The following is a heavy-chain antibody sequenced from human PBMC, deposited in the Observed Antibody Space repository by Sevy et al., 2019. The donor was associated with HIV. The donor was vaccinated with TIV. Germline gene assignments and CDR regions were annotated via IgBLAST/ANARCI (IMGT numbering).Heavy chain of an antibody. CDR1: GDSVSSNSAA. J-gene: IGHJ4*02. V-gene: IGHV6-1*01. CDR3: AREAIAVAGGHGFDY. D-gene: IGHD6-19*01. CDR2: TYYRSKWCN. Sequence: KQSQTLSLTCAISGDSVSSNSAAWNWIRQSPSRGLEWLGRTYYRSKWCNDYAVSVKSRITINPDTSKNQFSLQLNSVTPEDTAVYYCAREAIAVAGGHGFDYWGQGTLVTVSS.